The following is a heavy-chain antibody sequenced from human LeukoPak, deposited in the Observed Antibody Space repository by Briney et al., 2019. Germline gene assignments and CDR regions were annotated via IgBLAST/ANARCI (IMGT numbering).Heavy chain of an antibody. CDR1: GFTFSGSA. CDR3: TRLSGSSGSIDY. Sequence: PGGSLRLSCAASGFTFSGSAMHWVRQASGKGLEWVGRIRSKANSYATAYAASVKGRFTISRDDSKNTAYLQMNSLKTEDTAVYYCTRLSGSSGSIDYWGQGTLVTVSS. CDR2: IRSKANSYAT. V-gene: IGHV3-73*01. J-gene: IGHJ4*02. D-gene: IGHD3-22*01.